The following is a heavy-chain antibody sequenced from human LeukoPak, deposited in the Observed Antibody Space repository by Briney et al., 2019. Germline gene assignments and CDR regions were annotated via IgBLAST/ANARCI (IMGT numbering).Heavy chain of an antibody. CDR1: GYTFTSYD. J-gene: IGHJ4*02. Sequence: GASVKVSCKASGYTFTSYDINWVRQATGQGLEWMGWMNPNSGNTGYAQKFQGRVTITRNTSISTAYMELSSLRSEDTAVYYCARRGSVATPDFDYWGQGTLVTVSS. CDR3: ARRGSVATPDFDY. V-gene: IGHV1-8*03. D-gene: IGHD3-10*01. CDR2: MNPNSGNT.